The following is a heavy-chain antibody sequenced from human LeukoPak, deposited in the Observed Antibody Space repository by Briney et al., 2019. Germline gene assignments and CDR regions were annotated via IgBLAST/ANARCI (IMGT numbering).Heavy chain of an antibody. CDR2: ISAYNGNT. CDR1: GYTFTSYG. J-gene: IGHJ5*02. CDR3: AREVVTALVTGWFDP. Sequence: GASVKVSCKASGYTFTSYGISWVRQAPGQGLEWMGWISAYNGNTNHAQKLQGRVTMTTDTSTSTAYMELRGLRSDDTAVYYCAREVVTALVTGWFDPWGQGTLVTVSS. D-gene: IGHD2-21*02. V-gene: IGHV1-18*01.